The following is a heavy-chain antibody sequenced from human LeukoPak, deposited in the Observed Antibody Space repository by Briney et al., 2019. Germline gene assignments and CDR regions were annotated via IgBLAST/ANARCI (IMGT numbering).Heavy chain of an antibody. CDR2: ISGSGGGT. CDR3: AKDNTPGYYYYYYMDV. Sequence: GGSLGLSCAASRFTFNNYGMSWVRQAPGKGLEWVSAISGSGGGTYYADSVKGRFTISRDNSKNTLYLQMNSLRAEDTAVYYCAKDNTPGYYYYYYMDVWGKGTTVTVSS. J-gene: IGHJ6*03. CDR1: RFTFNNYG. V-gene: IGHV3-23*01.